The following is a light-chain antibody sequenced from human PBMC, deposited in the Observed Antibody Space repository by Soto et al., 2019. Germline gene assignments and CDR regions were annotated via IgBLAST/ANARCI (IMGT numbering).Light chain of an antibody. J-gene: IGKJ1*01. CDR2: GAS. CDR1: QSVSSN. V-gene: IGKV3D-15*01. CDR3: QQYNNWPWT. Sequence: IVLTQSPGTLSPPPGESATPSCRASQSVSSNLAWYQQKPGQAPRLLIYGASTRATGIPARFSGSGSGTEFTLTISSLQSEDFAVYYCQQYNNWPWTFGQGTKVDIK.